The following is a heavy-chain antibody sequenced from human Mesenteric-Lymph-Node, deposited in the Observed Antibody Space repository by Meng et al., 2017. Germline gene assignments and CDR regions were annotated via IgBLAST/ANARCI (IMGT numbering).Heavy chain of an antibody. CDR2: TYSSRST. V-gene: IGHV4-30-4*01. Sequence: QVQPQESGPGLLKPSETLSLTCTVSGASVDSGNYHWSWVRQPPGKGLECIGYTYSSRSTYYNPSLKSRVTISIDTSKNQFSLKLSSVTAADTAVYYCARAEYYNWFDPWGQGTLVTVSS. CDR3: ARAEYYNWFDP. J-gene: IGHJ5*02. D-gene: IGHD1-14*01. CDR1: GASVDSGNYH.